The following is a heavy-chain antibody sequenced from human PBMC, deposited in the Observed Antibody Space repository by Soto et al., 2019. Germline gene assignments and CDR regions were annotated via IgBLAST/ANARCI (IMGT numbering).Heavy chain of an antibody. Sequence: SETLSLTCTVSGGSISSSSYYWGWIRQPPGKGLEWIGSIYYSGSTYYNPSLKGRVTISVDTSKNQFSLKLSSVTAADTAVYYCARRWGRYQATEGIFDYWGQGTLVTVSS. D-gene: IGHD2-2*01. CDR1: GGSISSSSYY. V-gene: IGHV4-39*01. J-gene: IGHJ4*02. CDR3: ARRWGRYQATEGIFDY. CDR2: IYYSGST.